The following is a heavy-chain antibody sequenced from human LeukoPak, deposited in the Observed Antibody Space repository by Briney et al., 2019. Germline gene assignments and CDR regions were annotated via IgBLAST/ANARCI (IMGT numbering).Heavy chain of an antibody. CDR2: ISGGGGST. D-gene: IGHD3-10*01. V-gene: IGHV3-23*01. CDR3: AKDYLEYYYGSGSLSAFDI. CDR1: GFIFSSYA. J-gene: IGHJ3*02. Sequence: GGSLRLSCAASGFIFSSYAMSWVRQAPGKGLEWVSAISGGGGSTYYADSVKGRFTISRDNSKNTLYLQRNILREEETAVYYCAKDYLEYYYGSGSLSAFDIWGQGTMVTVSS.